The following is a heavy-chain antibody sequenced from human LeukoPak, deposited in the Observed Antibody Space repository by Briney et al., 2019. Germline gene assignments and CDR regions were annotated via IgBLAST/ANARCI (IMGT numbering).Heavy chain of an antibody. CDR3: ARGGLRDILTAYYYYYGMDV. V-gene: IGHV1-8*01. J-gene: IGHJ6*02. Sequence: ASVKVSCKASGYTFTSYDTNWVRQATGQGLEWMGWMNPNSGNTGYAQKFQGRVTMTRNTSISTAYMELSSLRSEDTAVYYCARGGLRDILTAYYYYYGMDVWGQGTTVTVSS. D-gene: IGHD3-9*01. CDR1: GYTFTSYD. CDR2: MNPNSGNT.